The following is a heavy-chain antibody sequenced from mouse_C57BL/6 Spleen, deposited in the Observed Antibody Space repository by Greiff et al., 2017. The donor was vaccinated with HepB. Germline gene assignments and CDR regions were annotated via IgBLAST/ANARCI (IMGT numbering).Heavy chain of an antibody. CDR1: GFNIKDDY. J-gene: IGHJ3*01. Sequence: EVQLQQSGAELVRPGASVKLSCTASGFNIKDDYMHWVKQRPEQGLEWIGWIDPENGDTEYASKFQGKATITADTSSNTAYLQLSSLTSDDTAVYYSTSPAWFAYWGQGTLVTVSA. V-gene: IGHV14-4*01. CDR2: IDPENGDT. CDR3: TSPAWFAY.